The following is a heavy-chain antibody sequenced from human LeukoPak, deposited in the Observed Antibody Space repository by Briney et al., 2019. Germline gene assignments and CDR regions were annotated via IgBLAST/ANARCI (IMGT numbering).Heavy chain of an antibody. D-gene: IGHD5-12*01. CDR1: GYTFTSYG. J-gene: IGHJ4*02. CDR2: INPNSGGT. CDR3: ARPGDSGSGPYYFDQ. V-gene: IGHV1-2*02. Sequence: ASVKVSCKASGYTFTSYGISWVRQAPGQGLEWMGWINPNSGGTNYAQKFQGRVTLTTDTSISTAFMEVSSLTSDDTAVYYCARPGDSGSGPYYFDQWGQGTLVTVSS.